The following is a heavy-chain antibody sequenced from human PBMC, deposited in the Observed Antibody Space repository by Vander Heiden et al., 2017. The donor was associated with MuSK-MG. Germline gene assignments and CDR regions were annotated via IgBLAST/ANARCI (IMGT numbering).Heavy chain of an antibody. Sequence: ELQLVESGGGLVKPGGSLRLSCAASGFTFSTSTMNWVRQAPGKGLEWVSSITSRSSIYYADSVKGRFTISRDNAKSSLYLQMNSLRVEDTAVYYCARDPGPGDSWGQGTLVTVSS. CDR2: ITSRSSI. CDR3: ARDPGPGDS. CDR1: GFTFSTST. J-gene: IGHJ4*02. V-gene: IGHV3-21*02.